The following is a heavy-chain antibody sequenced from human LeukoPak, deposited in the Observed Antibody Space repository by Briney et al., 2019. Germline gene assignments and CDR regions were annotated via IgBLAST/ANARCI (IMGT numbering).Heavy chain of an antibody. CDR2: IYDSGST. CDR1: GGSIRSSYYY. D-gene: IGHD3-22*01. J-gene: IGHJ6*02. Sequence: SSETLSLTCTVSGGSIRSSYYYWGWIRQPPGKGLEWIGSIYDSGSTYYNPSLKSRVSISVDTSKKQLSLKLSSVTAADTAVYYCAEGYYYDSSGLDVWGQGTTVTVSS. V-gene: IGHV4-39*01. CDR3: AEGYYYDSSGLDV.